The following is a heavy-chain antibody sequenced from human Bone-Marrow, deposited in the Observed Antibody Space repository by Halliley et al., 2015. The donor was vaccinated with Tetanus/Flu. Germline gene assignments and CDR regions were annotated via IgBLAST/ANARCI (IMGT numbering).Heavy chain of an antibody. CDR2: ISWNSGSV. CDR1: GFSFDDYA. D-gene: IGHD3-10*01. J-gene: IGHJ4*02. CDR3: AKGPGGDYGSGSYIDY. Sequence: SLRLSCAASGFSFDDYAMHWVRQVPGKGLEWVSGISWNSGSVGYADSVKGRFTISRDNGENSLYLQMNSLRTVDTAFYYCAKGPGGDYGSGSYIDYWGQGTLVTVSS. V-gene: IGHV3-9*01.